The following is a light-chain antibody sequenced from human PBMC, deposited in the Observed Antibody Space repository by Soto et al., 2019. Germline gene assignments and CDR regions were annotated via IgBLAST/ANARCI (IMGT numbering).Light chain of an antibody. CDR2: GTS. CDR3: QHYDSSRT. CDR1: QSVDSTY. V-gene: IGKV3-20*01. J-gene: IGKJ1*01. Sequence: LTQSPGTLSLCQGESASLSCRASQSVDSTYITWYQQKPGQAPRLLIYGTSGRATGIPDRFSGSGSGTDFTLTISRLEPEDFAVYYCQHYDSSRTFGQGSNV.